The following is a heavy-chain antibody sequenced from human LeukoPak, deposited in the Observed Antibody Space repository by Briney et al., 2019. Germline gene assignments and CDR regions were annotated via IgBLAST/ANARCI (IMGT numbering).Heavy chain of an antibody. CDR2: ISGSSTYK. D-gene: IGHD3-16*01. CDR1: GFDFSTYS. V-gene: IGHV3-21*04. Sequence: PGGSLRLSCEVSGFDFSTYSMNWVRQAPGKGLEWVSSISGSSTYKFYADSVKGRFTISRDNSKNTLYLQMNSLRAEDTAVYYCARMYVWGSYHSKEGDAFDIWGQGTMVTVSS. CDR3: ARMYVWGSYHSKEGDAFDI. J-gene: IGHJ3*02.